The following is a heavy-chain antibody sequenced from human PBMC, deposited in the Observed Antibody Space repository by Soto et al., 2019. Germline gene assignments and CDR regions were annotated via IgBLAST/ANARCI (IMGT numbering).Heavy chain of an antibody. V-gene: IGHV3-11*06. J-gene: IGHJ5*02. CDR2: ISPGSRYP. Sequence: PGGSLRLSCAGSGFTFGDFYMSWIRQAPGKGLEWLSYISPGSRYPAYADSVKGRFTISRDNAKRSLYLQMMSLTAEDTAIYYCVRGGGGGLFDPWGQGTMVTVSS. CDR3: VRGGGGGLFDP. CDR1: GFTFGDFY. D-gene: IGHD2-15*01.